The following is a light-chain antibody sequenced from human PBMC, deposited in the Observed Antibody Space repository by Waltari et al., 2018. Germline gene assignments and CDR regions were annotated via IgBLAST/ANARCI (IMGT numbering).Light chain of an antibody. CDR3: QAWDSNVVI. Sequence: SYDLTQPPSVSVSPGQTASITCSGDKLGDKYACWYQQKPGQSPVVVIYKDSQRPSGIPGGFSCSNSGNTAALTISGAQALDEADYYCQAWDSNVVIFGGGTKLTVL. CDR2: KDS. J-gene: IGLJ2*01. V-gene: IGLV3-1*01. CDR1: KLGDKY.